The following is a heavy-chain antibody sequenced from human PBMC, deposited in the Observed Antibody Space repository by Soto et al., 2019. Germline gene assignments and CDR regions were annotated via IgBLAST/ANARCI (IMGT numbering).Heavy chain of an antibody. Sequence: QEQLVQSGAEVKKPGSSVKVSCKASGGLFSSYPISWVRQVPGQGLEWMGGIIPVFQTAYYTQRFQVRVTITADESANTVHRELSSLRSEDSAICYCESAASGYTWFNEFWGHGTLITVSS. J-gene: IGHJ4*01. CDR2: IIPVFQTA. V-gene: IGHV1-69*01. D-gene: IGHD3-22*01. CDR3: ESAASGYTWFNEF. CDR1: GGLFSSYP.